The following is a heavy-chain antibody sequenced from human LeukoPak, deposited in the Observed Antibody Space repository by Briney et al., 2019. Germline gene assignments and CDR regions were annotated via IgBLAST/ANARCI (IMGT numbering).Heavy chain of an antibody. CDR3: ARELGYSGSYSYYYYMDV. CDR1: GFTFRTYA. Sequence: GGSLRLSCAASGFTFRTYAMSWVRQAPGKGLEWVANIKQDGSEKYYVDSVKGRFTISRDNAKNSLYLQMNSLRAEDTAVYYCARELGYSGSYSYYYYMDVWGKGTTVTVSS. D-gene: IGHD1-26*01. CDR2: IKQDGSEK. J-gene: IGHJ6*03. V-gene: IGHV3-7*01.